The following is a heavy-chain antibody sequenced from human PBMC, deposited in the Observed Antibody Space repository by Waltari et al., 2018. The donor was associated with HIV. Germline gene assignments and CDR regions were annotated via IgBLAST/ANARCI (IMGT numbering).Heavy chain of an antibody. CDR1: GFTFSSYA. J-gene: IGHJ4*02. Sequence: AAYGFTFSSYAMSWVRQAPGKGLEWVSAISGSGGSKYYADSVKGRFTISRDNSKNTLYLQMNSLRAEDTAVYYCAKAGGGWPRGYYFDYWGQGTLVTVSS. CDR2: ISGSGGSK. D-gene: IGHD6-19*01. V-gene: IGHV3-23*01. CDR3: AKAGGGWPRGYYFDY.